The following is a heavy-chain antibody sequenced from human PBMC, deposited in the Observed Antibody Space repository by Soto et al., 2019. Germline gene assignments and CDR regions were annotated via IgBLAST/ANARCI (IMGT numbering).Heavy chain of an antibody. D-gene: IGHD3-10*01. CDR3: ARASRGSGSYSRYYYYYGMDV. CDR2: ISYDGSNK. Sequence: XGSLRLSCAAAGVTFSSYAMHWVRQAPGKGLDWVAVISYDGSNKYYADSVKGRFTISRDNSKNTLYLQMNSLRAEDTAVYYCARASRGSGSYSRYYYYYGMDVWGQGTAVTVSS. J-gene: IGHJ6*02. CDR1: GVTFSSYA. V-gene: IGHV3-30-3*01.